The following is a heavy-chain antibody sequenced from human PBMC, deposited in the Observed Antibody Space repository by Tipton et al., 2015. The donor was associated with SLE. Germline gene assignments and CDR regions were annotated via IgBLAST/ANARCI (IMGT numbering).Heavy chain of an antibody. CDR2: ISYDGSNK. D-gene: IGHD3-22*01. V-gene: IGHV3-30*18. CDR1: GFTFSSYG. Sequence: SLRLSCAASGFTFSSYGMHWVRQAPGKGLEWVAVISYDGSNKYCADSVKGRFTISRDNSKNTLYLQMNSLRAEDTAVYYCAKDLYDSSGYYSCFDYWGQGTLVTVSS. J-gene: IGHJ4*02. CDR3: AKDLYDSSGYYSCFDY.